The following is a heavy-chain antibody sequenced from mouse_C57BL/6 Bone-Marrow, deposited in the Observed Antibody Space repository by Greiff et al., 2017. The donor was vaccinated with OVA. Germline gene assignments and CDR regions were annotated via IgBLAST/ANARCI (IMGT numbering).Heavy chain of an antibody. J-gene: IGHJ1*03. V-gene: IGHV1-76*01. CDR1: GYTFTDYY. CDR2: IYPGSGNT. Sequence: VQLQQSGAELARPGASVKLSCKASGYTFTDYYINWVKQRPGQGLEWIARIYPGSGNTYYNEKFKGKATLTAEKSSSTAYMQLSSLTSEDSAVYFCARGGYSKGYFDVWGTGTTVTVSS. D-gene: IGHD2-5*01. CDR3: ARGGYSKGYFDV.